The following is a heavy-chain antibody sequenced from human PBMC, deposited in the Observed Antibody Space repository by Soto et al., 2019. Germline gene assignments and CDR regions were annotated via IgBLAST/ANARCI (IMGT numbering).Heavy chain of an antibody. V-gene: IGHV1-69*08. CDR3: PRDRPEQDVVPVPREDFDA. CDR2: VVPLLGIE. Sequence: QVQLVQSGAKVKRPGSSVKVSCKASGGTFNSHTINWVRQAPGQGLEWVGRVVPLLGIESHPQKFKDRLTITSDASTGSVFMELSNLGSDDTAVYYCPRDRPEQDVVPVPREDFDAWGPGTLVTVSS. CDR1: GGTFNSHT. J-gene: IGHJ4*02. D-gene: IGHD2-21*01.